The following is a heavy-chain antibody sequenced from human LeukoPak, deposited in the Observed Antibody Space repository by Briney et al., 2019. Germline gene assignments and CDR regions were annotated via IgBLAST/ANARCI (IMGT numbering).Heavy chain of an antibody. CDR3: ARAKLYSKYDY. V-gene: IGHV1-18*04. J-gene: IGHJ4*02. CDR1: GYTFTRYG. Sequence: ASVNVSCKASGYTFTRYGISWVRQAPGQGLEWMGWISAYNGNTNYAQKLQGRVTMTRDTSTSTAYMELRSLRSDDTAVYYCARAKLYSKYDYWGQGTLVTVSS. CDR2: ISAYNGNT. D-gene: IGHD3-10*01.